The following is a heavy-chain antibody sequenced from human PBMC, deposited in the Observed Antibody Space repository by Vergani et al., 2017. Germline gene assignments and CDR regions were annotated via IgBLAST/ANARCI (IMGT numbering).Heavy chain of an antibody. CDR1: GGTFSSYA. J-gene: IGHJ4*02. CDR2: IIPILGIA. CDR3: ARDQWELLSFDY. D-gene: IGHD1-26*01. V-gene: IGHV1-69*04. Sequence: QVQLVQSGAEVKKPGASVKVSCKASGGTFSSYAISWVRQAPGQGLEWMGRIIPILGIANYAQKFQGRVTITADKSTSTVYMELSSLRSEDTAVYYCARDQWELLSFDYWGQGTLVTVSS.